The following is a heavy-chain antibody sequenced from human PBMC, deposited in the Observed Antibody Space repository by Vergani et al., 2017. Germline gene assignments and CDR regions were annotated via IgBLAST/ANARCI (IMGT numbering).Heavy chain of an antibody. D-gene: IGHD6-13*01. Sequence: QVQLQESGPGLVKPSQTLSLTCTVSGGSISSGDYYWSWIRQPAGKGLAWIGYIYYSGSTHYNPSLKIRVTISVDKSKNQFSLKPSAVTAADTAVYYCARDKGAAAGTWFDPWGQGTLVTVSS. CDR3: ARDKGAAAGTWFDP. J-gene: IGHJ5*02. CDR2: IYYSGST. CDR1: GGSISSGDYY. V-gene: IGHV4-61*10.